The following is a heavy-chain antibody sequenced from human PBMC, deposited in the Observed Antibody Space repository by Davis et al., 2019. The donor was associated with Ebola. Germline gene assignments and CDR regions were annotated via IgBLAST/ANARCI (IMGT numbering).Heavy chain of an antibody. CDR2: ISSSSSTI. J-gene: IGHJ6*02. CDR3: ARDIGYSDGWPDYYYYGMDV. CDR1: GFTFSSYS. V-gene: IGHV3-48*02. D-gene: IGHD6-19*01. Sequence: GGSLRLSCAASGFTFSSYSMNWVRQAPGKGLEWVSYISSSSSTIYYADSVKGRFTISRDNAKNSLYLQMNSLRDEDTAAYYCARDIGYSDGWPDYYYYGMDVWGQGTTVTVSS.